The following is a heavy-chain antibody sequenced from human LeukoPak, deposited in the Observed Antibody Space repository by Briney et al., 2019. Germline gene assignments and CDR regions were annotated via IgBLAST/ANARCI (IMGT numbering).Heavy chain of an antibody. V-gene: IGHV4-59*01. D-gene: IGHD6-6*01. CDR3: ARGRIAARPYYYYYMDV. Sequence: PSETLSLTCTVSGGSISSYYWCWIRQPPRKGLEWIGDIYYSGSTNYNPSLKSRVTISVDTSKNQFSLKLSSVTAADTAVYYCARGRIAARPYYYYYMDVWGKGTTVTVSS. CDR1: GGSISSYY. CDR2: IYYSGST. J-gene: IGHJ6*03.